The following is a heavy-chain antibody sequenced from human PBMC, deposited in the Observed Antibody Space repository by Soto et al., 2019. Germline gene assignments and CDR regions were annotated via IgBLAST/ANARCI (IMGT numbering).Heavy chain of an antibody. D-gene: IGHD3-3*01. Sequence: GGSLRLSFAASGFSFRTYGMHWVRQAPGKGLEWVSVISYDGSNQQYTDSVKGRFTISRDNTKKTLHLQMNSLRAEDTAVYYCAKGEGGYYDYSLCXWGQGTQVTVSX. J-gene: IGHJ4*02. CDR3: AKGEGGYYDYSLCX. CDR1: GFSFRTYG. CDR2: ISYDGSNQ. V-gene: IGHV3-30*18.